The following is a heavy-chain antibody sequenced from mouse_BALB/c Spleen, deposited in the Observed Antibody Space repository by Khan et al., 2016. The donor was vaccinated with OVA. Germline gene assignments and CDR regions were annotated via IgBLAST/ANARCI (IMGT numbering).Heavy chain of an antibody. CDR2: ISSSGST. J-gene: IGHJ4*01. V-gene: IGHV3-2*02. CDR3: ASDGSRYNYAMDD. CDR1: GYSITSDYA. D-gene: IGHD2-3*01. Sequence: EVQLQESGPGLVKPSQSLSLTCTVTGYSITSDYAWNWIRQFPGNKLEWMGYISSSGSTNYNPALKSRISITRDTSKNQFFLQLNSVTTEDTATYYCASDGSRYNYAMDDWGQGTSVTVSS.